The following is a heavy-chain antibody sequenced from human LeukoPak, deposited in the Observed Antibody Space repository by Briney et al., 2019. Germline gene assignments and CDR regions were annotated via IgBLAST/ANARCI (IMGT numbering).Heavy chain of an antibody. Sequence: SETLSLTCTVSGGSISSYYWSWIRQPPGKGLEWIGYIYYSGSTNSNPSLKSRVTISVDTSKNQFSLKLSSVTAADTAVYYCARSKAGLRIDYWGQGTLVTVSS. CDR1: GGSISSYY. D-gene: IGHD4-17*01. CDR3: ARSKAGLRIDY. CDR2: IYYSGST. J-gene: IGHJ4*02. V-gene: IGHV4-59*01.